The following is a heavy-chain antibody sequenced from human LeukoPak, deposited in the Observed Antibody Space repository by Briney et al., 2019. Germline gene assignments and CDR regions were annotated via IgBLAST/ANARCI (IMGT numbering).Heavy chain of an antibody. Sequence: SETLFLTCTVSGGSISSYYWSWIRQPPGKGLEWIGYIYYSGSTNYNPSLKSRVTISVDTSKNQFSLKLSSVTAADTAVYYCARAGGGNPFDYWGQGTLVTVSS. D-gene: IGHD4-23*01. CDR3: ARAGGGNPFDY. V-gene: IGHV4-59*01. J-gene: IGHJ4*02. CDR1: GGSISSYY. CDR2: IYYSGST.